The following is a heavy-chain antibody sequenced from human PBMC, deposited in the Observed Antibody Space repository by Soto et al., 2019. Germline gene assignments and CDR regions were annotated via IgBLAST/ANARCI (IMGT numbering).Heavy chain of an antibody. J-gene: IGHJ6*02. CDR2: IYYSGST. Sequence: ETLSLTWTVAGGPISSSTYYWGWIRQPPGKGWEWIGSIYYSGSTYYNPCLKSRITISVDTSKNQFSLKLSSVTAADTAVYYCARHIAAAGTVGYYYYVMDVWGQGTTVTVSS. CDR1: GGPISSSTYY. CDR3: ARHIAAAGTVGYYYYVMDV. V-gene: IGHV4-39*01. D-gene: IGHD6-13*01.